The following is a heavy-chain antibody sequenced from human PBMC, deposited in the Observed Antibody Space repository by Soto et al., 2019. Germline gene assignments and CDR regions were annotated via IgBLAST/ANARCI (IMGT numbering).Heavy chain of an antibody. CDR3: ARDLYRIGYCSGGNCYSFDY. CDR2: ISGSGEST. CDR1: GFTFSSYA. Sequence: QPGGSLRLSCAASGFTFSSYAMSWVRQAPGKGLEWVSVISGSGESTYEADSVKGRFTISRDNSRNTLYLQMSSLRADDTAVYYCARDLYRIGYCSGGNCYSFDYWGQGTLVTVSS. D-gene: IGHD2-15*01. J-gene: IGHJ4*02. V-gene: IGHV3-23*01.